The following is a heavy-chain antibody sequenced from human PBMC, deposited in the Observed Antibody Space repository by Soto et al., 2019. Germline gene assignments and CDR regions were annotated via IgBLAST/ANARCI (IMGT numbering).Heavy chain of an antibody. D-gene: IGHD2-2*02. J-gene: IGHJ5*02. Sequence: SETLSLTCAVSGGSISSGGYSWSWIRQPPGKGLEWIGYIYHSGSTYYNPSLKSRVTISVDRSKNQFSLKLSSVTAADTAVYYCAVRGHCSSTSCHKVFDPWGQGTRVTVAS. CDR1: GGSISSGGYS. V-gene: IGHV4-30-2*01. CDR3: AVRGHCSSTSCHKVFDP. CDR2: IYHSGST.